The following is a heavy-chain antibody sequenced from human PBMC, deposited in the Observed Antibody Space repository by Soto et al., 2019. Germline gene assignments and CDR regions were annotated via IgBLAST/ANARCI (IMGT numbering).Heavy chain of an antibody. CDR2: IIPIFGTA. Sequence: QVQLVQSGAEVKKPGSSVNVSCKASGGTFSSYAISWVRQAPGQGLEWMGGIIPIFGTANYAQKFQGRVTITAAKSTSTAYMELSSLRSEATAVYYCAGTTRAIADLVEAWGKGTLVTVAS. V-gene: IGHV1-69*06. D-gene: IGHD6-13*01. J-gene: IGHJ5*02. CDR3: AGTTRAIADLVEA. CDR1: GGTFSSYA.